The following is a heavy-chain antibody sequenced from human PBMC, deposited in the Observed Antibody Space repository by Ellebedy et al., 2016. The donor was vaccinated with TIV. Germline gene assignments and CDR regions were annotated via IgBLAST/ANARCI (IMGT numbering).Heavy chain of an antibody. CDR2: IYYSGRT. J-gene: IGHJ5*02. V-gene: IGHV4-39*01. Sequence: SETLSLTCTVSGGSISRSSYYWGWIRQPPEKGLEWIGSIYYSGRTYYNPSLKSRVSISVDTSKNQFSLRLTYVTAADTAVYYCARWFGELLYVRWFDPWGQGTLVTVSS. D-gene: IGHD3-10*01. CDR3: ARWFGELLYVRWFDP. CDR1: GGSISRSSYY.